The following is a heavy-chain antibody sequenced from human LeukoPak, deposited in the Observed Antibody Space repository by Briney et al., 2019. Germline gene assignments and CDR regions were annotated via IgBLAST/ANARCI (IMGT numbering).Heavy chain of an antibody. CDR3: AREDYYYETNWFDP. CDR2: IYTSGST. CDR1: GGSISSYY. Sequence: SETLSLTCTVSGGSISSYYWSWIRRPAGKGLEWIGRIYTSGSTNYNPSLKSRVTMSVDTSKNQFSLKLSSVTAADTAVYYCAREDYYYETNWFDPWGQGTLVTVSS. J-gene: IGHJ5*02. V-gene: IGHV4-4*07. D-gene: IGHD3-22*01.